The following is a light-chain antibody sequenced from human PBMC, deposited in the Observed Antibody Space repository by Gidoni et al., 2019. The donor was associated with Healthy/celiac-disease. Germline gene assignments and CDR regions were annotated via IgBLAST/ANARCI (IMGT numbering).Light chain of an antibody. V-gene: IGKV1-12*01. Sequence: IQMTQSPSSVSASVGDRVPITFRASQGISSWLDWYQQKPGKAPKLLIYAASSLQSGVPSRFSGSGSGTDFTLTISSLQPEDFATYYCQQANSFPRTFGQXTKVEIK. J-gene: IGKJ1*01. CDR1: QGISSW. CDR2: AAS. CDR3: QQANSFPRT.